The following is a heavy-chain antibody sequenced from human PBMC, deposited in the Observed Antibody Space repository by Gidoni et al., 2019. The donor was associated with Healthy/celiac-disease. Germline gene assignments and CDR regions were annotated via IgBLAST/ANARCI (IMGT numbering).Heavy chain of an antibody. CDR3: TRNDYGDYGAIDY. D-gene: IGHD4-17*01. J-gene: IGHJ4*02. Sequence: GRFTISRYDSKSIAYLQMNSLKTEDTAVYYCTRNDYGDYGAIDYWGQGTLVTVSS. V-gene: IGHV3-49*02.